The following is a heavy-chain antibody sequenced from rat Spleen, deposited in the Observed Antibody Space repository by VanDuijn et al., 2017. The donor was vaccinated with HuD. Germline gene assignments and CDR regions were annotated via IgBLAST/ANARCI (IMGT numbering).Heavy chain of an antibody. J-gene: IGHJ2*01. D-gene: IGHD1-9*01. Sequence: EVQLVESGGGLVQPGRSLKLSCAASGFTFNNYWMSWIRQAPGKGLEWVASITNTGGSIYYPDSVKGRFTISRDNAENTLSLQMDSLRSEDTATYYCARRHYGYTDYFDYWGQGVVVTVSS. CDR2: ITNTGGSI. V-gene: IGHV5-31*01. CDR3: ARRHYGYTDYFDY. CDR1: GFTFNNYW.